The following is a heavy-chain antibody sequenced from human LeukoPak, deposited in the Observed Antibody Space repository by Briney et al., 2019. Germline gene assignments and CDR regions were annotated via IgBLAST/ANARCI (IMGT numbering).Heavy chain of an antibody. D-gene: IGHD5-24*01. J-gene: IGHJ5*02. CDR2: IWYDASDR. CDR1: GFTFSSFG. V-gene: IGHV3-33*01. CDR3: VRGVGVSRFNYFDP. Sequence: GGSLRLSCAASGFTFSSFGMNWVRQAPGKGLEWVAVIWYDASDRYYADSVKGRFTISRDNSKNTLFLQMNSLRDDDTAVYYCVRGVGVSRFNYFDPWGQGTLVVVSS.